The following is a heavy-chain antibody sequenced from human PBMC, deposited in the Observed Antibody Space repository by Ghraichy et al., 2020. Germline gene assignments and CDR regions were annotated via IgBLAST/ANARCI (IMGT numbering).Heavy chain of an antibody. CDR3: ARSKRGYSGYDYVPRFDP. V-gene: IGHV2-5*01. Sequence: SGPTLVKPTQTLTLTCTFSGFSFSTSGVGVGWIRQPPGKALEWLALIYWNDDKRYSPSLKSRLTITKDTSRNRVVLTMTNMDPVDTATYYCARSKRGYSGYDYVPRFDPWGQGILVTVSA. CDR1: GFSFSTSGVG. CDR2: IYWNDDK. J-gene: IGHJ5*02. D-gene: IGHD5-12*01.